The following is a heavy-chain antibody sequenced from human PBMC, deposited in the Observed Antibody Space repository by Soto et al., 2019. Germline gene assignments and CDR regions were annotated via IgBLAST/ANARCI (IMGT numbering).Heavy chain of an antibody. V-gene: IGHV4-39*02. CDR3: ARLVVVAPVAND. D-gene: IGHD2-2*01. CDR2: IFYTGTT. Sequence: XETLCLTCSVSGCSISYNSYYWGWIRQPPGKGLEWVGGIFYTGTTYYSPSLKDRVTISVDTSKNSFSLNLTTVTAADTAVYFCARLVVVAPVANDWGQGTLVTVYS. CDR1: GCSISYNSYY. J-gene: IGHJ4*02.